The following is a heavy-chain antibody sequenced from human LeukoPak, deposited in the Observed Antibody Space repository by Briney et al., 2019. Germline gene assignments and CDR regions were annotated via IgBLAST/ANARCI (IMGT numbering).Heavy chain of an antibody. Sequence: SETLSLTCTVSGGSISSYYWSWIRQPAGKGLEWIGRIYTSGSTNYNPSLKSRVTMSVDTSRNQFSLKLSSVTAADTAVYYCAREGYSSYYYYYYYMDVWGKGTTVTVSS. CDR3: AREGYSSYYYYYYYMDV. CDR2: IYTSGST. CDR1: GGSISSYY. J-gene: IGHJ6*03. V-gene: IGHV4-4*07. D-gene: IGHD6-13*01.